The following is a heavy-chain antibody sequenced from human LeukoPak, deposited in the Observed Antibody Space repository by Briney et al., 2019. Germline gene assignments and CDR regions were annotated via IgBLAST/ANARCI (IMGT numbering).Heavy chain of an antibody. J-gene: IGHJ6*02. V-gene: IGHV3-33*01. CDR3: ARDHATIFGVVISSNYYYGMDV. CDR1: GFTFSSYG. D-gene: IGHD3-3*01. Sequence: PGGSLRLSCAASGFTFSSYGMHWVRQAPGKGLEWVAVIWYDGSNKYYADSVKGRFTISRDNSKNTLYLQVNSLRAEDTAVYYCARDHATIFGVVISSNYYYGMDVWGQGTTVTVSS. CDR2: IWYDGSNK.